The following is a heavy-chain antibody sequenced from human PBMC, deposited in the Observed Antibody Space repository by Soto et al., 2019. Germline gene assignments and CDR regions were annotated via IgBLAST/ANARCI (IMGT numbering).Heavy chain of an antibody. CDR1: GGSISSSRYY. D-gene: IGHD1-26*01. CDR2: IYSSGST. Sequence: QLQLQASGPGLVKPSETLSLTCTVSGGSISSSRYYWGWIRQPPRKGREWSGSIYSSGSTYYNPSPKSRDTITVDTSKNQFSLKLSFVTAADTAVYYWASLPSRASYSPNYYFDYWGQGTLVTVSS. CDR3: ASLPSRASYSPNYYFDY. J-gene: IGHJ4*02. V-gene: IGHV4-39*01.